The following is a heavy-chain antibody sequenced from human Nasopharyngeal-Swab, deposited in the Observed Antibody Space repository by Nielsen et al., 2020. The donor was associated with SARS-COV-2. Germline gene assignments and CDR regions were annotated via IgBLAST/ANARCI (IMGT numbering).Heavy chain of an antibody. J-gene: IGHJ3*01. CDR2: IRGKAYNYAT. Sequence: GESLKISCAASGFTFSASAMHWVRQASGKGLEWVGRIRGKAYNYATAYTASMKGRFTISRDDSKNTAYLQMNSLKTEDTAVYYCTRLRSSSSDDAFDVWGQGTMVTVSS. D-gene: IGHD6-6*01. CDR1: GFTFSASA. V-gene: IGHV3-73*01. CDR3: TRLRSSSSDDAFDV.